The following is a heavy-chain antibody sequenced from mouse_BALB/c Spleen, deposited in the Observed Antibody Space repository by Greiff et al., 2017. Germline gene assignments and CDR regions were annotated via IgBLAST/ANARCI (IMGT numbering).Heavy chain of an antibody. J-gene: IGHJ3*01. Sequence: VQLQQSGAELVKPGASVKLSCTASGFNIKDTYMHWVKQRPEQGLEWIGRIDPANGNTTFDPKFQGKATITADTSSNTAYLQLSSLTSEDTAVYYCARAIYCYGSSCPWFANWGQGTLVTVSA. CDR1: GFNIKDTY. CDR3: ARAIYCYGSSCPWFAN. D-gene: IGHD1-1*01. CDR2: IDPANGNT. V-gene: IGHV14-3*02.